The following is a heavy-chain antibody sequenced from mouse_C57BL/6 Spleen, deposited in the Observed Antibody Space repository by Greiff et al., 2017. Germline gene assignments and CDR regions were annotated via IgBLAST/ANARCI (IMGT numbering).Heavy chain of an antibody. D-gene: IGHD1-1*01. CDR2: ISSGSSTI. V-gene: IGHV5-17*01. CDR1: GFTFSDYG. CDR3: ARPLYYGSSYYAMDY. J-gene: IGHJ4*01. Sequence: EVKLMESGGGLVKPGGSLKLSCAASGFTFSDYGMHWVRQAPEKGLEWVAYISSGSSTIYYADTVKGRFTISRDNAKNTLFLQMTSLRSEDTAMYYCARPLYYGSSYYAMDYWGQGTSVTVAS.